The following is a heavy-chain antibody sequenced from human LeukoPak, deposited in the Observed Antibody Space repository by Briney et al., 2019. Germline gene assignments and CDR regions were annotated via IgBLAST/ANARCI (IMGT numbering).Heavy chain of an antibody. CDR2: ISYHGSDK. D-gene: IGHD5-24*01. CDR3: AKDEWLQTWGLDY. V-gene: IGHV3-30*18. J-gene: IGHJ4*02. Sequence: PGRSLRLSCAASGFTFSNYAMHWVRQAPGKGLEWVAVISYHGSDKYYADSVKGRFTISRDNSKNTLYLQMNSLRTEDTAVYYCAKDEWLQTWGLDYWGQGTLVTVSS. CDR1: GFTFSNYA.